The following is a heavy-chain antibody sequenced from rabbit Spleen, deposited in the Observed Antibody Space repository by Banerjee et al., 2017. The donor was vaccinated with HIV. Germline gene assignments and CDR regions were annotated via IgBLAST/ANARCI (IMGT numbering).Heavy chain of an antibody. J-gene: IGHJ4*01. D-gene: IGHD2-1*01. Sequence: QSLEESGGDMVKPGASLTLTCTSSGFSFSTSYYMCWVRQAPGKGPEWIGCIYPDGSGSTAYASWAKGRSTIPKTTSTTVTLQMTSLTAADTATYFCARGSATMTMVITGYYLNLWGQGTLVTVS. CDR1: GFSFSTSYY. CDR2: IYPDGSGST. CDR3: ARGSATMTMVITGYYLNL. V-gene: IGHV1S40*01.